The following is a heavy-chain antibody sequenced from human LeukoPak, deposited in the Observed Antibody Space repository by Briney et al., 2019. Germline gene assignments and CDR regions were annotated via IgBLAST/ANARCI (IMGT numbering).Heavy chain of an antibody. V-gene: IGHV3-23*01. CDR3: ANPTAAMYYFDY. CDR1: GFTFSSYA. D-gene: IGHD2-2*01. CDR2: ISGSGGST. Sequence: GGSLRLSCAASGFTFSSYAMSWVRQAPGKGLEWVSAISGSGGSTYYANSVKGRFTISRDNSKNTLYLQMNSLRAEDTAVYYCANPTAAMYYFDYWGQGTLVTVSS. J-gene: IGHJ4*02.